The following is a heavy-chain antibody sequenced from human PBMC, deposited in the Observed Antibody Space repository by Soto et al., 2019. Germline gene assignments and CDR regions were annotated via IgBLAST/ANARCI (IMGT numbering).Heavy chain of an antibody. CDR2: IFYSGST. J-gene: IGHJ6*02. Sequence: PSETLSLTCTVSGGSISSGGYYWSWIRQHPGKGLEWIGYIFYSGSTYYNPSLKSRVTISVDTSKNQFSLKLSSVTAADTAVYYCARDSPFLWFGELYEKEQRYYYYGLDVWGQGTTVTVSS. CDR3: ARDSPFLWFGELYEKEQRYYYYGLDV. CDR1: GGSISSGGYY. V-gene: IGHV4-31*03. D-gene: IGHD3-10*01.